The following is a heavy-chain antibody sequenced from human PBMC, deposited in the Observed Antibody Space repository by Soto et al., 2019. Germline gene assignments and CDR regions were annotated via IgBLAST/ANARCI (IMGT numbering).Heavy chain of an antibody. CDR3: ARDPREYYFDY. Sequence: GGSLRLSCAASGFTFSSYGMHWVRQAPGKGLEWVAVISYDGSNKYYADSVKGRFTISRDNSKNTLYLQMNSLRAEDTAVYYCARDPREYYFDYWCQGTLVTVSS. V-gene: IGHV3-30*03. J-gene: IGHJ4*02. CDR1: GFTFSSYG. CDR2: ISYDGSNK.